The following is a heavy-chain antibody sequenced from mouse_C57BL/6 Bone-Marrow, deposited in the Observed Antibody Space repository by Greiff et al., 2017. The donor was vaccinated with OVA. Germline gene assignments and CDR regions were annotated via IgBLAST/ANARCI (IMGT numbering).Heavy chain of an antibody. CDR3: AREAGYYWFAY. J-gene: IGHJ3*01. V-gene: IGHV1-62-2*01. CDR2: FYPGSGSI. CDR1: GYTFTEYT. D-gene: IGHD2-3*01. Sequence: VQLQQSGAELVKPGASVKLSCKASGYTFTEYTIHWVKQRSGQGLEWIGWFYPGSGSIKYNEKFKDKATLTADKSSSTAYMQLSSLTSEDSAVYYCAREAGYYWFAYWGQGTLVTVSA.